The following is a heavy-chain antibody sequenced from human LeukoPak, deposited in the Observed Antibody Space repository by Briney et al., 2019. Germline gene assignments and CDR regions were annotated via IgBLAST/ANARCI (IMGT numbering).Heavy chain of an antibody. J-gene: IGHJ4*02. CDR2: INSDGSST. D-gene: IGHD5-24*01. V-gene: IGHV3-74*01. Sequence: ETLSLTCTVSGGSISSSSYYWGWVRQAPGKGLVGVSRINSDGSSTRYLDSVKGRFTVSRDNARNTLYLQMNSLRVEDTAVYYCARDGGDGYNRDDFDYWGQGTLVTVSS. CDR1: GGSISSSSYY. CDR3: ARDGGDGYNRDDFDY.